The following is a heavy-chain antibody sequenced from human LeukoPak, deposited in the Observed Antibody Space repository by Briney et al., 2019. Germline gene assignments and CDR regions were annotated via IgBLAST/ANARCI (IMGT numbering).Heavy chain of an antibody. CDR1: GFTFSTFA. J-gene: IGHJ6*03. Sequence: GGSLRLSCAASGFTFSTFAMIWVRQPPGKGLEWVSSIFPSGGEIHYADSVKGRFTISRDNSKNTLYLQMNSLRAEDTAVYYCARAGPTTPSYYYYMDVWGKGTTVTVSS. D-gene: IGHD4-11*01. V-gene: IGHV3-23*01. CDR3: ARAGPTTPSYYYYMDV. CDR2: IFPSGGEI.